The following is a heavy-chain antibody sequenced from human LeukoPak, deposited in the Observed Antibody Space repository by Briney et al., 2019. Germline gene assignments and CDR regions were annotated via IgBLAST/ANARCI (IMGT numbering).Heavy chain of an antibody. CDR3: AKKTRVETKYNWFDP. Sequence: GGSLRLSCAASGFTFSSYGMHWVRQAPGKGLEWVAFIRYDGSNKYYADSVKGRFTISRDNSKNTLYLQMNSLRAEDTAVYYCAKKTRVETKYNWFDPWGQGTLVTVSS. CDR1: GFTFSSYG. V-gene: IGHV3-30*02. D-gene: IGHD5-24*01. J-gene: IGHJ5*02. CDR2: IRYDGSNK.